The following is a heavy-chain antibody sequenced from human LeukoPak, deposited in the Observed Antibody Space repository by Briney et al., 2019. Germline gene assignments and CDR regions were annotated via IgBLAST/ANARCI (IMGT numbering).Heavy chain of an antibody. CDR1: GASMSSHY. CDR3: AKLEVGRFDP. V-gene: IGHV4-59*11. Sequence: SETLSLTCTVSGASMSSHYWCWIRESPGRGGEWIGDIYYRGSTTYNLSLKRRLSISLDKSRNQFSLNLSSVTAADTAVYYCAKLEVGRFDPWGQGILVTVSS. J-gene: IGHJ5*02. CDR2: IYYRGST. D-gene: IGHD7-27*01.